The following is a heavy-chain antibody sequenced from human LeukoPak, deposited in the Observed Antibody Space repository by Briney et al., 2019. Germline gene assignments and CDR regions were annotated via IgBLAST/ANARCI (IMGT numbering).Heavy chain of an antibody. Sequence: SETLSLTCTVSGDSISTDYWSWIRQSPGKGLEWIGHINYSGNSEYNPSLKSRVTISVDRSKNQVSLKMRSVTAADTAVYYCARLDCISKTCYNYWALGALVTVSS. CDR2: INYSGNS. J-gene: IGHJ4*02. D-gene: IGHD2-21*01. CDR3: ARLDCISKTCYNY. CDR1: GDSISTDY. V-gene: IGHV4-59*08.